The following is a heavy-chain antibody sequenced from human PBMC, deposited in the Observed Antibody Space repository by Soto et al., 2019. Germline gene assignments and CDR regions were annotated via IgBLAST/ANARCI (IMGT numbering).Heavy chain of an antibody. D-gene: IGHD3-10*01. V-gene: IGHV1-58*01. CDR3: AERVREVDGTGAFDI. Sequence: SVKVSCKASGFTFTSSAVQWVRQARGQRLEWIGWIVVGSGNTNYAQKFQERVTITRDMSTSTAYMELSSLRSEDTAVYYCAERVREVDGTGAFDIWGQGTMVTVSS. CDR2: IVVGSGNT. J-gene: IGHJ3*02. CDR1: GFTFTSSA.